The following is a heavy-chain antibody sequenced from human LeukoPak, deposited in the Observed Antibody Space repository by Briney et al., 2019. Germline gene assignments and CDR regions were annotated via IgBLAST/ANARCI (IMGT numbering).Heavy chain of an antibody. CDR1: GVTFRDAW. Sequence: PGGSLRLSCTASGVTFRDAWMTWVRQAPGKGLEWVGRIKSKSDGGTTDYAAPVKGRFTISRDDSKNTLYLQMNTLKTDDTAVYYCIRLWFGEFIWGQGTMVSVSS. J-gene: IGHJ3*02. CDR2: IKSKSDGGTT. D-gene: IGHD3-10*01. V-gene: IGHV3-15*01. CDR3: IRLWFGEFI.